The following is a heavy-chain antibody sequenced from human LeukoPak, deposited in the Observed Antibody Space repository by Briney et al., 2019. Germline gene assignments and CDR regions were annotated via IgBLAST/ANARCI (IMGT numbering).Heavy chain of an antibody. J-gene: IGHJ4*02. D-gene: IGHD3-3*01. CDR2: ISASGGST. CDR3: AKYAVGETFFGDY. Sequence: GGSLRLSCAASGFTFSSYGMHWVRQAPGKGLDWVSGISASGGSTFYADSVKGRFTISRDISKNTLYLQMNSLRAEDTAVYYCAKYAVGETFFGDYWGQGTLVTVSS. V-gene: IGHV3-23*01. CDR1: GFTFSSYG.